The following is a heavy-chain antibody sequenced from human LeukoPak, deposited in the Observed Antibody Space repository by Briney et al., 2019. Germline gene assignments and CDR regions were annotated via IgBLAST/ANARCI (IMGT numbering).Heavy chain of an antibody. Sequence: GRSLRLSCAASGFTFSSYAMHWVRQAPGKGLEWVAVISYDGSNKYYADSVKGRFTISRDNSKNTLYLQMNSLRAEDTAVYYCAREEIVVVVAATALDYWGQGTLVTVSS. V-gene: IGHV3-30-3*01. D-gene: IGHD2-15*01. CDR3: AREEIVVVVAATALDY. CDR2: ISYDGSNK. CDR1: GFTFSSYA. J-gene: IGHJ4*02.